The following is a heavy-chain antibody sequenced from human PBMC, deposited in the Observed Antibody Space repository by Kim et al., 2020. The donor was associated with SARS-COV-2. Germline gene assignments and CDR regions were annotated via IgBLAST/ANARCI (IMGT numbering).Heavy chain of an antibody. J-gene: IGHJ1*01. Sequence: SETLSLTCTVSGGSISPYYWSWIRQPPGKGLEWIGSIYHNGVTTYSPSLESRVTMSVDTSKTQFSLKLKSVTTADAAVNFCARSSVGSGTFQHWGQGTLVTVSS. CDR1: GGSISPYY. V-gene: IGHV4-59*13. CDR3: ARSSVGSGTFQH. D-gene: IGHD3-3*01. CDR2: IYHNGVT.